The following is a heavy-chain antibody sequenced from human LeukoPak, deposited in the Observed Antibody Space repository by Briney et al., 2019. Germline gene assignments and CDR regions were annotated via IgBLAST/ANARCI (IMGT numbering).Heavy chain of an antibody. Sequence: SETLSLTCTVSGGSISSYYWSWIRQPPGQGLEWIGYIYYSGSTNYNPSLKSQVTISVDTSKNQFSLKLSSVTAADTAVYYCAKEASPPAHYFDYWGQGTLVTVSS. J-gene: IGHJ4*02. V-gene: IGHV4-59*01. CDR1: GGSISSYY. CDR2: IYYSGST. CDR3: AKEASPPAHYFDY.